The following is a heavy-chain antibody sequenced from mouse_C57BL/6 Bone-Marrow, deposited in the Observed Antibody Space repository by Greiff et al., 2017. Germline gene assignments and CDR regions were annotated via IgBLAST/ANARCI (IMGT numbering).Heavy chain of an antibody. J-gene: IGHJ4*01. CDR1: GYTFTDYY. Sequence: EVQRVESGPVLVKPGASVKMSCKASGYTFTDYYMNWVKQSHGKSLEWIGVINPYNGGTSYNQKFKGKATLTVDKSSSTAYMELNSLTSEDSAVYYCGYLLMDYWGQGTSVTVSS. D-gene: IGHD2-1*01. CDR3: GYLLMDY. CDR2: INPYNGGT. V-gene: IGHV1-19*01.